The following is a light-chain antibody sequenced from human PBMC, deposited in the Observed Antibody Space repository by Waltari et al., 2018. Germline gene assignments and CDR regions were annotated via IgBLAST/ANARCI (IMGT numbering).Light chain of an antibody. CDR1: SPSPGSTF. CDR3: SSWDESLTGVL. V-gene: IGLV1-47*01. J-gene: IGLJ2*01. Sequence: QSVLTQPPSASGTPGQRVTISCSGSSPSPGSTFVHWYQQPPGAPPKLLIYRNSVRPSGVSDRFSGSKSGTSASLAISGLRSEDEADYYCSSWDESLTGVLFGGGTRLTVL. CDR2: RNS.